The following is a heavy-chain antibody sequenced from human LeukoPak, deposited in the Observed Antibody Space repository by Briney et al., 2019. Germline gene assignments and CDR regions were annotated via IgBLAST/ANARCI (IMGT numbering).Heavy chain of an antibody. CDR3: ARPARGYYYAGPSPDAFDI. V-gene: IGHV1-69*05. D-gene: IGHD3-10*01. J-gene: IGHJ3*02. Sequence: SVKVSCKASGGTFSSYAISWVRQAPGQGLEWMGGIIPIFGTANYAQKFQGRVTITTDESTSTAYMELSSLRSEDTAVYYCARPARGYYYAGPSPDAFDIWGQGTMVTVSS. CDR1: GGTFSSYA. CDR2: IIPIFGTA.